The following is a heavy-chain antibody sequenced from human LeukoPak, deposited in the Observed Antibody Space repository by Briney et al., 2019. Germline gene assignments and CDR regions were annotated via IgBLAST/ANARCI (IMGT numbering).Heavy chain of an antibody. CDR3: GRAIREVGLTLDY. J-gene: IGHJ4*02. Sequence: QTGRSLRLSCSGSGFTFRSYAMHWVRQAPDKGLEWVAVLPHDGGNKYYAESMKGRFTISRDNSKNMLYLQMNSLRAEDTAVYYCGRAIREVGLTLDYWGQGTLVTVSS. CDR1: GFTFRSYA. D-gene: IGHD1-26*01. CDR2: LPHDGGNK. V-gene: IGHV3-30*04.